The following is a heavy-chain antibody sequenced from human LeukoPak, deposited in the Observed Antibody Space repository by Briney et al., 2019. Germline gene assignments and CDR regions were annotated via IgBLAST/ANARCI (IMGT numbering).Heavy chain of an antibody. Sequence: GGSLRLSCAASGFTFSSYWMSWVRQAPGKGLEWVANIKQDGSQKYDVDSVKGRFTISRDNAKNSLYLQMNSLRAEDTAVYYCAKSSVIVVVPAAIFDYWGQGTLVTVSS. CDR3: AKSSVIVVVPAAIFDY. D-gene: IGHD2-2*01. CDR1: GFTFSSYW. V-gene: IGHV3-7*03. J-gene: IGHJ4*02. CDR2: IKQDGSQK.